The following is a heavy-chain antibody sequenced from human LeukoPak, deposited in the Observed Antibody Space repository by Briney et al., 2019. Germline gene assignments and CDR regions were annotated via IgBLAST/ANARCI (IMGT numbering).Heavy chain of an antibody. CDR1: GGSISSSSYY. Sequence: SETLSLTCTVSGGSISSSSYYWGWIRQPPGKGLEWIGSIYYSGSTYYNPSLKSRVTISVDTSKNQFSLKLSSVTAADTAVYYCARFSATVTFWGQGTLVTVSS. CDR2: IYYSGST. J-gene: IGHJ4*01. D-gene: IGHD4-17*01. V-gene: IGHV4-39*01. CDR3: ARFSATVTF.